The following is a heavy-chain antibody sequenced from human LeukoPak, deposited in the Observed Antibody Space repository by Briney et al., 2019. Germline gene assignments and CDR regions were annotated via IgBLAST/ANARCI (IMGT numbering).Heavy chain of an antibody. CDR2: INWDGSSA. CDR1: GFTFDDYA. Sequence: GGSLRLSCVASGFTFDDYAMHWVRQAPGKGLEWVSLINWDGSSAYYADSVKGRFTISRDNSKNSLYLQMSSLRTEDAALYYCAKGKVDSAYIIFDYWGQGTQVTVSS. V-gene: IGHV3-43*01. CDR3: AKGKVDSAYIIFDY. J-gene: IGHJ4*02. D-gene: IGHD5-12*01.